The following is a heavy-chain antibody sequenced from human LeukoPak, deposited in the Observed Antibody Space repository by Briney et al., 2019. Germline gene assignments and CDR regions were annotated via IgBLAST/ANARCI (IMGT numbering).Heavy chain of an antibody. V-gene: IGHV4-30-2*01. J-gene: IGHJ4*02. CDR2: IYHSGST. CDR3: ARLLSLSGFLTGYYKSYYFDY. Sequence: SETLSLTCAVSGGSISSGGYSWSWVRQPPGKGLEWIGYIYHSGSTYYNPSLKSRVTISVDTSKNQFSLKLSSVTAADTAVYYCARLLSLSGFLTGYYKSYYFDYWGQGTLVTVSS. CDR1: GGSISSGGYS. D-gene: IGHD3-9*01.